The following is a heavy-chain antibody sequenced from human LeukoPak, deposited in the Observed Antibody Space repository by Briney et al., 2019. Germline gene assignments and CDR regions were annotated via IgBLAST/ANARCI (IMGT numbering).Heavy chain of an antibody. V-gene: IGHV4-59*01. D-gene: IGHD2-21*01. J-gene: IGHJ4*02. CDR1: GESISGFY. CDR3: ARGVVIAPQTFDY. Sequence: SQTLSLTCTVSGESISGFYWTWLRQPPGKGLEWIGYIYYSGSTNYNPSLKSRVTISVDTSKNQFSLKLSSVTAADTAVYYCARGVVIAPQTFDYWGQGTLVTVSS. CDR2: IYYSGST.